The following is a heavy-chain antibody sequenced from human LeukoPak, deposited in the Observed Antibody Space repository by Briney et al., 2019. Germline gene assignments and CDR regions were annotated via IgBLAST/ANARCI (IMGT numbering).Heavy chain of an antibody. CDR2: IYHSRPT. Sequence: SETLSLTCAVSGDSITSSKWWSWVRQSPEKGLEWIGEIYHSRPTNYNPSLKNPVTMSVDKSKNQFALSLSSVTAADTAVYYCASGSHAVTTHFYDWGQGTLVTV. CDR3: ASGSHAVTTHFYD. CDR1: GDSITSSKW. J-gene: IGHJ4*02. D-gene: IGHD3-16*01. V-gene: IGHV4-4*02.